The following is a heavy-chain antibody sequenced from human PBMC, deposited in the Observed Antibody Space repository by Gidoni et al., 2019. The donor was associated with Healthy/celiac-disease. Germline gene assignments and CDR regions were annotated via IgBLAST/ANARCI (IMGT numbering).Heavy chain of an antibody. Sequence: EVPLVQSGAEGKRPGESLKISWKGSRYSFTSYWIGWVRQMPGKGLEWMGIIYPGDSDTRYSPSFQGQVTISADKSISTAYLQWSSLKASDTAMYYCARQTQHYYDSSGYLGIWGQGTMVTVSS. D-gene: IGHD3-22*01. CDR3: ARQTQHYYDSSGYLGI. V-gene: IGHV5-51*01. CDR2: IYPGDSDT. J-gene: IGHJ3*02. CDR1: RYSFTSYW.